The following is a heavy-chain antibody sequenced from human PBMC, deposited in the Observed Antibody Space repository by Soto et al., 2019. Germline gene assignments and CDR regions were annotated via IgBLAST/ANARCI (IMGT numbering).Heavy chain of an antibody. CDR2: IIPILGIA. Sequence: QVQLVQSRAEVKKPVSSVKVSCKASGGTFSSYTISWVRQAPGQGLEWMGRIIPILGIANYAQKFQGRVTITADKSTSTAYMELSSLRSEDTAVYYCAREGGVYYGSGSYLDWGQGTLVTVSS. CDR1: GGTFSSYT. D-gene: IGHD3-10*01. J-gene: IGHJ4*02. V-gene: IGHV1-69*08. CDR3: AREGGVYYGSGSYLD.